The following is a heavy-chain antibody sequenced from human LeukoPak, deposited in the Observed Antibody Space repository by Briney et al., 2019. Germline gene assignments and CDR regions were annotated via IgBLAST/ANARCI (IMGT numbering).Heavy chain of an antibody. V-gene: IGHV3-43D*03. J-gene: IGHJ4*02. Sequence: GGSLRLSCAASGFTFDDYAMHWVRQAPGKGLEWVSLISWDGGSTYYADSVKGRFTISRDNSKNSLYLQMNSLRAEDTALYYCAKDRHYYDSSGSVDYWGQGTLVTVSS. CDR3: AKDRHYYDSSGSVDY. D-gene: IGHD3-22*01. CDR1: GFTFDDYA. CDR2: ISWDGGST.